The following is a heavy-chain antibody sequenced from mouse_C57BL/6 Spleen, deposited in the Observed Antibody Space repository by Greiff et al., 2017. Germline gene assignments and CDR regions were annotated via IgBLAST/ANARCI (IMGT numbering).Heavy chain of an antibody. CDR3: ARERDYGSSYEGMDY. J-gene: IGHJ4*01. Sequence: EVKLQQSGPGLVKPSQSLSLTCSVTGYSITSGYYWNWIRQFPGNKLEWMGYISYDGSNNYNPSLKNRISITRDTSKNQFFLKLNSVTTEDTATYYCARERDYGSSYEGMDYWGQGTSVTVSS. CDR2: ISYDGSN. CDR1: GYSITSGYY. D-gene: IGHD1-1*01. V-gene: IGHV3-6*01.